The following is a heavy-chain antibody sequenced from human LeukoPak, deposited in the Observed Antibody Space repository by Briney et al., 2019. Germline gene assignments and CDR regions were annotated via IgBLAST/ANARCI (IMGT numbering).Heavy chain of an antibody. V-gene: IGHV3-23*01. J-gene: IGHJ4*02. D-gene: IGHD3-16*01. CDR3: AKDSMFGGGHFDY. CDR1: GFTFSSYA. Sequence: GGTLRLSCAASGFTFSSYAMSWVRQAPGKGLEWVSAISGSGGSTYYADSVKGRFTISRDNSKNTLYLQMNSLRAEDTAVYYCAKDSMFGGGHFDYWGQGTLVTVSS. CDR2: ISGSGGST.